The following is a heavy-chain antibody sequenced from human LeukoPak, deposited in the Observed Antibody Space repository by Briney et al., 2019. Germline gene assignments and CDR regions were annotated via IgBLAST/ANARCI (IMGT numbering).Heavy chain of an antibody. Sequence: SETLSLTCTVSGGSISSYYWSWIRQPPGKGLEWIGYIYYSGSTNYNPSLKSRVTISVDTSKNQFSLKLSSVTAADTAVYYCARQTGYCSGGSCSRGWFDPWGQGTLVTVSP. J-gene: IGHJ5*02. V-gene: IGHV4-59*08. CDR2: IYYSGST. D-gene: IGHD2-15*01. CDR3: ARQTGYCSGGSCSRGWFDP. CDR1: GGSISSYY.